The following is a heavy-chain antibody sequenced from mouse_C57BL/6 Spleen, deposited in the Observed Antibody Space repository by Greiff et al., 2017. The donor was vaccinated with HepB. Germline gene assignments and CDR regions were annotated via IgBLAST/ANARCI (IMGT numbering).Heavy chain of an antibody. D-gene: IGHD2-1*01. V-gene: IGHV5-4*01. J-gene: IGHJ4*01. CDR1: GFTFSSYA. CDR2: ISDGGSYT. Sequence: DVMLVESGGGLVKPGGSLKLSCAASGFTFSSYAMSWVRQTPEKRLEWVATISDGGSYTYYPDNVKGRFTISRDNAKNNLYLQMSHLKSEDTAMYYCARDYGKGYYYAMDYWGQGTSVTVSS. CDR3: ARDYGKGYYYAMDY.